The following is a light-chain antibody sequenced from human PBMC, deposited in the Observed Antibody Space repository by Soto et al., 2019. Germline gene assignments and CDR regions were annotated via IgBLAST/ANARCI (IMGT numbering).Light chain of an antibody. CDR3: QQYNSYSPT. J-gene: IGKJ1*01. Sequence: DIQMTQSPSTLSASVGDKVTITCRASQSISTGLAWYQQEPGKAPKLLIHKASSLQSGVPSRFSGSGSGTDFTLTISSLHPDDFATYYCQQYNSYSPTFGQGTRVEIK. CDR2: KAS. CDR1: QSISTG. V-gene: IGKV1-5*03.